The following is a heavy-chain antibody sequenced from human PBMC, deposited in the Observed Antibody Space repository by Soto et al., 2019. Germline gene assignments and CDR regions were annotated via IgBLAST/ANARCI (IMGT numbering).Heavy chain of an antibody. D-gene: IGHD5-18*01. CDR1: GYAFTSYG. V-gene: IGHV1-18*01. CDR3: ARDRKYTYGANYCIDG. CDR2: ISPYNDDT. J-gene: IGHJ6*02. Sequence: ASVKVSCKASGYAFTSYGVSWVRQAPGQGLEWMGWISPYNDDTDYAQKFQGRVTMTIDTSTTTTYMELRSLISDDTAVYYCARDRKYTYGANYCIDGCGQGTKVAVSS.